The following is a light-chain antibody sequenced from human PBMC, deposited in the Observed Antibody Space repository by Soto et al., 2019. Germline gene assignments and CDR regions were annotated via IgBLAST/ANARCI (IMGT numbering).Light chain of an antibody. CDR1: SSNIGAGFD. CDR2: GNS. Sequence: QPVLTQPPSVSGAPGQRVTISCTGSSSNIGAGFDVHWYHQIAGTAPKLLIYGNSNRPSGVPDRFSGSKSGTSASLAITGLQAEDEADYYCQSYDNTLGGYYVFGTGTKLTVL. V-gene: IGLV1-40*01. J-gene: IGLJ1*01. CDR3: QSYDNTLGGYYV.